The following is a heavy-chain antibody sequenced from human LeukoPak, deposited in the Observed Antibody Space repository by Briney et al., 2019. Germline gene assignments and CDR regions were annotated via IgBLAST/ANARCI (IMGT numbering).Heavy chain of an antibody. J-gene: IGHJ6*03. CDR2: INPSSGGA. CDR3: ARSSPPTYYHLYYYMDV. Sequence: ASVTVSFKASGYTFTGCYLHWVRQAPGQGLEWMGWINPSSGGAKYAQNFQGRVIITTDTSISTACMELSSLRSDDTAVYYCARSSPPTYYHLYYYMDVWGKGSTVTVSS. V-gene: IGHV1-2*02. CDR1: GYTFTGCY. D-gene: IGHD1-26*01.